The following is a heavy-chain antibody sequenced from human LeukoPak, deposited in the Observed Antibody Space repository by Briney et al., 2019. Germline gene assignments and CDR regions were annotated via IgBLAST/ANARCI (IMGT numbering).Heavy chain of an antibody. J-gene: IGHJ6*02. CDR2: ISYDGSNK. Sequence: PGRSLRLSCAASGFTFSSYAMHWVRQAPGKGLEWVAVISYDGSNKYYADSVKGRFTISRDNSKNTLYLQMNSLRAEDTAVYYCARDLAAAGTSCYYYGMDVWGQGTTVTVSS. D-gene: IGHD6-13*01. CDR3: ARDLAAAGTSCYYYGMDV. V-gene: IGHV3-30-3*01. CDR1: GFTFSSYA.